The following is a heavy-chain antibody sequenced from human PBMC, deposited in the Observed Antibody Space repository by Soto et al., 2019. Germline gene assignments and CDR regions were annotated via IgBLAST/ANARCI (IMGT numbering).Heavy chain of an antibody. V-gene: IGHV4-59*01. D-gene: IGHD3-22*01. CDR2: IYYSGST. Sequence: QVQLQESGPGLVKPSETLSLTCTVSGGSISPYYWSWIRQPPGKGLEWIGFIYYSGSTNYNPSLKNRVTISVDTSQIQFTLMLTSVTAVDTAVYYCARPRSSGYAGEFDYWGQGTLVIVSS. J-gene: IGHJ4*02. CDR3: ARPRSSGYAGEFDY. CDR1: GGSISPYY.